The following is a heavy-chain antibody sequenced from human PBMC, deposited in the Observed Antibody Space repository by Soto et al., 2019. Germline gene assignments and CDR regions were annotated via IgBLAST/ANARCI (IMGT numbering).Heavy chain of an antibody. Sequence: GGSLRLSCAASGFTFSSYGMHWVRQAPGKGLEWVAVIWYDGSNKYYADSVKGRFTISRDNSKNTLYLQMNSLRAEDTAVYYCASEHAGYVSGEFSWGQGTLVTVSS. V-gene: IGHV3-33*01. CDR3: ASEHAGYVSGEFS. CDR2: IWYDGSNK. CDR1: GFTFSSYG. D-gene: IGHD3-10*01. J-gene: IGHJ5*02.